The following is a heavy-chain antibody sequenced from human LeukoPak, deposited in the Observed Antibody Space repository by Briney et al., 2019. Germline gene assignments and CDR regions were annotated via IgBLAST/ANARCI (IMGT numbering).Heavy chain of an antibody. CDR3: ARVYGDRIFDY. D-gene: IGHD4-17*01. V-gene: IGHV3-53*01. CDR2: IYSGGST. Sequence: GGSLRLSCAASGFTVSSNHMSWVRQAPGKGLEWVSVIYSGGSTYYADSVKGRFTISRDNSKNTLYLQMNSLRAEDTAVYYCARVYGDRIFDYWGQGTLVTVSS. J-gene: IGHJ4*02. CDR1: GFTVSSNH.